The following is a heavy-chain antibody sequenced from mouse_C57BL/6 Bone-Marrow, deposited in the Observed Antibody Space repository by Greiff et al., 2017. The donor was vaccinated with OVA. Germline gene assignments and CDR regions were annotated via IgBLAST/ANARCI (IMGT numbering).Heavy chain of an antibody. CDR3: AREHYGSSYSSYWYFDV. Sequence: EVQLQQSGPGLVKPSQSLSLTCSVTGYSITSGYYWNWIRQFPGNKLEWMGYISYDGSNNYNPSLKNRISITRDTSKNQFFLKLNSVTTEDTATYYCAREHYGSSYSSYWYFDVWGTGTTVTVSS. CDR1: GYSITSGYY. D-gene: IGHD1-1*01. CDR2: ISYDGSN. J-gene: IGHJ1*03. V-gene: IGHV3-6*01.